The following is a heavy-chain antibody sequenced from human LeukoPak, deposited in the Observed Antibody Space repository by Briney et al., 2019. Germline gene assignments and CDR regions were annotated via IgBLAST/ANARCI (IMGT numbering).Heavy chain of an antibody. Sequence: RPSETLSLTCTVSGGSISSYYWTWMRQPPGKRLEWIGFIDYTGGANYSPSLKSRVTISVDTSKNQFSLKWTSVTAADTAVYYCARIKVGATADYWGQGALVTVSS. V-gene: IGHV4-59*01. J-gene: IGHJ4*02. CDR2: IDYTGGA. CDR3: ARIKVGATADY. CDR1: GGSISSYY. D-gene: IGHD1-26*01.